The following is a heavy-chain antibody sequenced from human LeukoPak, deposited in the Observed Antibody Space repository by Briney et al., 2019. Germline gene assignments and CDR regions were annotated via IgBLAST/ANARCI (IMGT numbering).Heavy chain of an antibody. CDR3: ARVRIQVGANWFDP. Sequence: PSETLSLTCAVYGGSFSGYYWSWIRQPPGKGLEWIGEIDHSGSTNYNPSLRSRVTISVDTSKNQFSLKLSSVTAADTAIYYCARVRIQVGANWFDPWGQGTLVTVSS. J-gene: IGHJ5*02. CDR1: GGSFSGYY. D-gene: IGHD6-19*01. CDR2: IDHSGST. V-gene: IGHV4-34*01.